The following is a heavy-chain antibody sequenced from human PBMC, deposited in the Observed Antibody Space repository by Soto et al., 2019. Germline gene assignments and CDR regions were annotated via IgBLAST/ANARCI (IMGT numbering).Heavy chain of an antibody. CDR1: GFTFGDYA. J-gene: IGHJ5*02. CDR2: IRSKAYGGTT. Sequence: GGSLRLSCTASGFTFGDYAMSWFRQAPGKGLEWVGFIRSKAYGGTTEYAASVKGRFTISRDDSKSIAYLQMNSLKTEDTAVYYCTSSERKGVVADRNWFDPWGQGTLVTVSS. D-gene: IGHD2-15*01. V-gene: IGHV3-49*03. CDR3: TSSERKGVVADRNWFDP.